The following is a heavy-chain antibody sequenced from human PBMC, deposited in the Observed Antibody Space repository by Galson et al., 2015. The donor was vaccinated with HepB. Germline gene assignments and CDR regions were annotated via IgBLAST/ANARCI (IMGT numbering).Heavy chain of an antibody. CDR2: ISSSSSYI. CDR1: GFTFSSYS. Sequence: SLRLSCAASGFTFSSYSMNWVRQAPGKGLEWVSSISSSSSYIYYADSVKGRFTISRDNSKNTLYLQMNSLRAEDTAVYYCAKKGEYYDSSGDFDYWGQGTLVTVSS. V-gene: IGHV3-21*04. CDR3: AKKGEYYDSSGDFDY. D-gene: IGHD3-22*01. J-gene: IGHJ4*02.